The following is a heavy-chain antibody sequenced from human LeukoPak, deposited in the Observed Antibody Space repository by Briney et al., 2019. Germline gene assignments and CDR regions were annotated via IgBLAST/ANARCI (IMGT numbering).Heavy chain of an antibody. Sequence: GGSLRLSCAASGFTFSSYAMSWVRQAPGKGLEWVSAIRGSGGSTDYADSVKGRFTISRDNSKNTLYLHMNSLRAEDTAVYYCAKEPYDSSGYYFDYWGQGTLVTVSS. D-gene: IGHD3-22*01. CDR1: GFTFSSYA. CDR2: IRGSGGST. CDR3: AKEPYDSSGYYFDY. V-gene: IGHV3-23*01. J-gene: IGHJ4*02.